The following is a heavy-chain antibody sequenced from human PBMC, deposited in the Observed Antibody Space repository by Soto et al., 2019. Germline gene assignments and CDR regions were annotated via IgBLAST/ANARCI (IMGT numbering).Heavy chain of an antibody. CDR3: ARDQIGSGSYSFAY. CDR2: IWSDGSNT. D-gene: IGHD1-26*01. V-gene: IGHV3-33*01. CDR1: GFIFNSFG. J-gene: IGHJ4*02. Sequence: QVQLVESGGGVVQPGRSLRLSCAASGFIFNSFGMHWVRQAPGKGLEWVAVIWSDGSNTYYSDSAKGRFTISRDNSENTVSLQMNSLRAEDTAVYYCARDQIGSGSYSFAYWGQGTLVTVTS.